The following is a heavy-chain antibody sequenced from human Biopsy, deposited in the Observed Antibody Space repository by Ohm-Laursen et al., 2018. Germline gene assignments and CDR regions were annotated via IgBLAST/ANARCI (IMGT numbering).Heavy chain of an antibody. CDR2: FYSSGTT. D-gene: IGHD3-10*01. J-gene: IGHJ3*02. CDR1: GDSISSYY. CDR3: ARAPADQYAARNYYSSHAFDM. Sequence: SDTLSLTCTVSGDSISSYYWTWIRQPPRKPLEWIGYFYSSGTTRYNPSLESRLSISMDTSKNEVSLRLTSMTAADTAVYFCARAPADQYAARNYYSSHAFDMWGQGTKVTVSS. V-gene: IGHV4-59*07.